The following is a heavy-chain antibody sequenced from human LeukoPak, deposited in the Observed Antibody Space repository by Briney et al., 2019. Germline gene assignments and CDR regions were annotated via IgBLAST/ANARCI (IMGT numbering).Heavy chain of an antibody. CDR1: GGSIITDMYY. CDR2: IYSNGWT. CDR3: ARGSGWNYFDL. V-gene: IGHV4-61*02. J-gene: IGHJ5*02. Sequence: SETLSLTCTVFGGSIITDMYYWTWIRQPAGKGLEWIGRIYSNGWTDYNPPLKSRVSISIDTSKNHFSLKMSLATAADTALYYCARGSGWNYFDLWGQGTLVTVSS. D-gene: IGHD1-7*01.